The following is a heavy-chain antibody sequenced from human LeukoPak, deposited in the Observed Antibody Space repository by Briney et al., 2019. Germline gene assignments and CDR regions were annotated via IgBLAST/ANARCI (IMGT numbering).Heavy chain of an antibody. V-gene: IGHV3-74*01. Sequence: GGSLRLSCAASGFTFSTYWMHWVRQALGKGLVWLSRVDNDGSGTSYADSVKGRFTISRDNGKNILFLQMDSLRAEDTAVYFCARSQRGYSYGEHWGQGTPVTVSS. CDR1: GFTFSTYW. CDR3: ARSQRGYSYGEH. CDR2: VDNDGSGT. J-gene: IGHJ4*02. D-gene: IGHD5-18*01.